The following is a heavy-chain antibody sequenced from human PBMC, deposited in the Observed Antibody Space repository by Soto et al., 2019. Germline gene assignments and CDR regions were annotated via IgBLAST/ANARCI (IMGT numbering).Heavy chain of an antibody. D-gene: IGHD6-13*01. CDR3: ANFLLGSKQHAREEH. J-gene: IGHJ1*01. CDR2: ISYDGSNK. Sequence: DNGLESVAVISYDGSNKYYADSVKGRFTISRDNSKNTLYLQMNSLRAEDTAVYYCANFLLGSKQHAREEHW. V-gene: IGHV3-30*18.